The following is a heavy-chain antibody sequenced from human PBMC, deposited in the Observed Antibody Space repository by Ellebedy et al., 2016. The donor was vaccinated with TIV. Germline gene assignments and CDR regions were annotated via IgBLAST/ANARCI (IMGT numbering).Heavy chain of an antibody. CDR1: GHTLTELS. V-gene: IGHV1-24*01. Sequence: AASVKVSCKVSGHTLTELSMHWVRQAPGKGLEWMGGVDPEDGDTIYAQKFQGRVIMTEDTSTDTAYMELSSLRSEDTAVYYCATEKYSYGFGPNWFDPWGQGTLVTVSS. J-gene: IGHJ5*02. D-gene: IGHD5-18*01. CDR2: VDPEDGDT. CDR3: ATEKYSYGFGPNWFDP.